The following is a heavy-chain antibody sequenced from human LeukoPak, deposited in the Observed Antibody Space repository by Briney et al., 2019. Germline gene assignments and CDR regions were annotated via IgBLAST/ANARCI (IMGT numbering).Heavy chain of an antibody. V-gene: IGHV3-23*01. CDR2: ISGSGGSA. J-gene: IGHJ4*02. D-gene: IGHD3-10*01. CDR1: EFTFSTYA. Sequence: PGGSLRLSCAASEFTFSTYAMSWVRQAPGKGLEWVSSISGSGGSAYYADSVKGRFTISRDNSKNTLYLQMNSLRSEDTAVYYCAKKYGTGSYYFDYWGQGTLVTVS. CDR3: AKKYGTGSYYFDY.